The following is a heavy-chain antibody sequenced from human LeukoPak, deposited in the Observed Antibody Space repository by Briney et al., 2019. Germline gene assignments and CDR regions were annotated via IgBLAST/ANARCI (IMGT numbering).Heavy chain of an antibody. D-gene: IGHD2-2*01. CDR2: ISGSGGST. CDR1: GFTFSSYA. J-gene: IGHJ3*02. Sequence: PGGSLRLSCTASGFTFSSYAMSWVRQAPGKGLEWVPAISGSGGSTYYADSVKGRFTISRDNSKNTLYLQMNSLRVEDTAVYYCAKRGGPAAIGAFDIWGQGTMVTVSS. V-gene: IGHV3-23*01. CDR3: AKRGGPAAIGAFDI.